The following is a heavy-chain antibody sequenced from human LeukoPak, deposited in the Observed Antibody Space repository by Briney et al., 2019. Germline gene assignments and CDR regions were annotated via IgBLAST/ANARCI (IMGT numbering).Heavy chain of an antibody. Sequence: GSLRLSCTASGFTFSSYAMSWVRQAPGKGLEWVSAISGSGGSTYYADSVKGRFTISRDNSKNTLYLQMNSLRAEDTAVYYCAKLLRMRPFYDFWSGYYTGDAFDIWGQGTMVTVSS. V-gene: IGHV3-23*01. D-gene: IGHD3-3*01. CDR1: GFTFSSYA. CDR2: ISGSGGST. J-gene: IGHJ3*02. CDR3: AKLLRMRPFYDFWSGYYTGDAFDI.